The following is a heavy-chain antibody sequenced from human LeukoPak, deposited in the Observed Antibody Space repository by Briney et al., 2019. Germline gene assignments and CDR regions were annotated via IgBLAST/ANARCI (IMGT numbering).Heavy chain of an antibody. CDR3: AKGRKYYYYYYMDV. CDR1: GFPFNSYS. CDR2: ISGSGGST. J-gene: IGHJ6*03. Sequence: GGSLRLSCAASGFPFNSYSMDWVRQVPGKGLEWVSAISGSGGSTYYADSVKGRFTISRDNSKNTLYLQMNSLRAEDTAVYYCAKGRKYYYYYYMDVWGKGTTVTVSS. V-gene: IGHV3-23*01.